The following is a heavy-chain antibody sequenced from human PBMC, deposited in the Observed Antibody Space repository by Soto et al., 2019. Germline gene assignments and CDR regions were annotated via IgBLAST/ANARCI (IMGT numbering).Heavy chain of an antibody. CDR1: GFTFSSYG. V-gene: IGHV3-30*18. J-gene: IGHJ4*02. CDR2: ISYDGSNK. CDR3: AKLGVVTEAFDY. D-gene: IGHD2-15*01. Sequence: QVQLVESGGGVVQPGRSLRLSCAASGFTFSSYGMHWVRQAPGKGLEWVAVISYDGSNKYYADSVKGRFTISRDNSKNTLHLQMNSLRAEDTGVYYCAKLGVVTEAFDYGGQGTLVTVSS.